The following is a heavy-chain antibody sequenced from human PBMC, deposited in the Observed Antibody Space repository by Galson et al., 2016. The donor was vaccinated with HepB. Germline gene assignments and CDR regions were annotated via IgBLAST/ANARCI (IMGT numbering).Heavy chain of an antibody. D-gene: IGHD6-19*01. CDR2: IKGDANTT. Sequence: SLRLSCAASGFTLTDSWMHWVRQVPGKGLVWVSRIKGDANTTNYADSVKGRFIISRDIAKNTLYLQMNSLRADDTAVYYCAKDGDNNGWPESDYWGQGTLVTVSS. J-gene: IGHJ4*02. CDR3: AKDGDNNGWPESDY. V-gene: IGHV3-74*01. CDR1: GFTLTDSW.